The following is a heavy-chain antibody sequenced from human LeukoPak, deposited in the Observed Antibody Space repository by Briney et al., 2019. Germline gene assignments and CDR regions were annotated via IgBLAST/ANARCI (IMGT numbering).Heavy chain of an antibody. V-gene: IGHV1-2*02. CDR3: ARTRKRGYCSGGSCYSSWFDP. J-gene: IGHJ5*02. CDR2: ITPNSGGT. Sequence: GASVKVSCKASGYTFTGYYMHWVRQAPGQGLEWMGWITPNSGGTNYAQKPQGRVTMTTDTSTSTAYMELRSLRSDDTAVYYCARTRKRGYCSGGSCYSSWFDPWGQGTLVTVSS. D-gene: IGHD2-15*01. CDR1: GYTFTGYY.